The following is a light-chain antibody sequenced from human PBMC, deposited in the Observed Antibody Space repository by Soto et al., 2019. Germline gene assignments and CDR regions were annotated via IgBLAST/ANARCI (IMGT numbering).Light chain of an antibody. CDR2: ELS. Sequence: QSALTQSPSASGSPGQSVTISCTGTSSDVGNYKYVSWYQQHPGKAPKLLIYELSKRPSGVPDRFSGSKSGNTASLTVSGLQVEDEADYYCSSFAGSNLWVFGGGSKL. CDR1: SSDVGNYKY. CDR3: SSFAGSNLWV. V-gene: IGLV2-8*01. J-gene: IGLJ3*02.